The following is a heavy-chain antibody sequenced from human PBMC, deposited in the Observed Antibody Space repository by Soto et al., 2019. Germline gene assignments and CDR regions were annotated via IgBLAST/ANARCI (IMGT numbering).Heavy chain of an antibody. D-gene: IGHD1-26*01. CDR1: GFTFSDYP. CDR3: ARDFIVGAPDYFDY. J-gene: IGHJ4*02. CDR2: ISYDGRVK. Sequence: QVQLVESGGGVVQPGRSLSLSCAASGFTFSDYPMHWVRQAPGKGLEWVAVISYDGRVKYYVDSVKGRFTISRYDSKNTLYLQMNSLRVDDTAVYYCARDFIVGAPDYFDYWGQGTLVTVSS. V-gene: IGHV3-30*04.